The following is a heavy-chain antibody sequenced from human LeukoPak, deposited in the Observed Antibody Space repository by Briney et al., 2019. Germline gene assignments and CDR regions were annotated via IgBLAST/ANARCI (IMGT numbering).Heavy chain of an antibody. CDR3: AGAYDSSGYYPFDY. CDR1: GGSISSYY. V-gene: IGHV4-59*08. CDR2: IYYSGST. J-gene: IGHJ4*02. D-gene: IGHD3-22*01. Sequence: PSETLSLTCTVSGGSISSYYWSWIRQPPGKGLEWIGYIYYSGSTNYNPSLKSRVTISVDTSKNQFSLKLSSVTAADTAVHYCAGAYDSSGYYPFDYWGQGTLVTVSS.